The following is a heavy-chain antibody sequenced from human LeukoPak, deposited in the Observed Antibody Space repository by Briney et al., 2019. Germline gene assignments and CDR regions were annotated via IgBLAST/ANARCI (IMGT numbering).Heavy chain of an antibody. J-gene: IGHJ4*02. Sequence: SVKVSCKASGGTFSSYAISWVRQAPGQGLEWMGRIIPILGIANYAQKFQGRVTITADKSTSTAYMELSSLRSEDTAVYYCARATSTYYYDSSGYYEDYWGQGTLVTVSS. CDR3: ARATSTYYYDSSGYYEDY. V-gene: IGHV1-69*04. CDR1: GGTFSSYA. D-gene: IGHD3-22*01. CDR2: IIPILGIA.